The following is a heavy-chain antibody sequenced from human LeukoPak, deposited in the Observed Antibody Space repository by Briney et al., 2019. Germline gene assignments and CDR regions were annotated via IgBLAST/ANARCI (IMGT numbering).Heavy chain of an antibody. CDR1: GYTLTQLS. Sequence: ASVKVSCKVSGYTLTQLSMHWVRQAPGKGLEWMGGFYPEDGETIYAQKFQGRVTMTEDTSTDTAYMELSSLRSEDTAVYYCATSSHSYESSAQSFDAFDIWGQGTMVTVSS. V-gene: IGHV1-24*01. CDR3: ATSSHSYESSAQSFDAFDI. J-gene: IGHJ3*02. D-gene: IGHD3-22*01. CDR2: FYPEDGET.